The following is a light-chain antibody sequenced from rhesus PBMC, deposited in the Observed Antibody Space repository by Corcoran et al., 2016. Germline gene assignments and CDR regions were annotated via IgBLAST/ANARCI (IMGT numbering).Light chain of an antibody. CDR1: QGISND. J-gene: IGKJ1*01. CDR3: QHYYSTPWT. CDR2: EAS. V-gene: IGKV1-25*01. Sequence: DIQMTQSPSSLSASVGDRVTITCRASQGISNDLAWYQQKPGETPKLLFYEASSLQSGIPSRFSGSGSGTDFTLPISSLQSEDFATYYCQHYYSTPWTLGQGTKVELK.